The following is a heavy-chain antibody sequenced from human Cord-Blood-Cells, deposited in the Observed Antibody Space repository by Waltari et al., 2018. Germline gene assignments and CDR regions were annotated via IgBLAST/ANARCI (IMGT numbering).Heavy chain of an antibody. J-gene: IGHJ4*02. Sequence: QVQLVQSGAEVKKPGSSMKVSCKASGGTFSSYAISWVRQAPGQGLEWMGGIIPILCTATYAEKLQGRVTITADESTSTAYMELSSLRSEDTAVYYCARDLSAPGGVDYWGQGTLVTVSS. CDR2: IIPILCTA. CDR3: ARDLSAPGGVDY. CDR1: GGTFSSYA. V-gene: IGHV1-69*01.